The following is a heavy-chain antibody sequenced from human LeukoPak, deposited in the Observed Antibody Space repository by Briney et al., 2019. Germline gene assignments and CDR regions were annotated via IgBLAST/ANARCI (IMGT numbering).Heavy chain of an antibody. CDR3: ARQDSSGWLFDY. D-gene: IGHD6-19*01. J-gene: IGHJ4*02. Sequence: SETLSLTCTVSGGSINSYYWSWIRQPPGKGLEWIGYIYYSGSTNYNPSLKSRVTISVDTSKNQFSLRLSSVTAADTAVYYCARQDSSGWLFDYWGQGTLVTVSS. CDR2: IYYSGST. V-gene: IGHV4-59*01. CDR1: GGSINSYY.